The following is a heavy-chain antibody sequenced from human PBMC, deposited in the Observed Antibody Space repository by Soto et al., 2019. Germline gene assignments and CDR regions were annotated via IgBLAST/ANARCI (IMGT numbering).Heavy chain of an antibody. V-gene: IGHV3-30*18. J-gene: IGHJ4*02. CDR1: GFTFSSYG. CDR3: AKERVAWLRPRGYFDY. CDR2: ISYDGSNK. D-gene: IGHD5-12*01. Sequence: QVQLVESGGGVVQPGRSLRLSCAASGFTFSSYGMDWVRQAPGKGLEGVAVISYDGSNKYYADSVKGRFTISRDNSKNTLYLQMNSLRAEDTAVYYCAKERVAWLRPRGYFDYWGQGTLVTVSS.